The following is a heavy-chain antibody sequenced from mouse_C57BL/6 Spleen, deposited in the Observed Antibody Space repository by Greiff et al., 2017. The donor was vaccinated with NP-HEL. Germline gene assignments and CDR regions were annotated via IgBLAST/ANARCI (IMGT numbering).Heavy chain of an antibody. J-gene: IGHJ4*01. D-gene: IGHD2-4*01. CDR3: ARKRHYDYDDYYAMDY. CDR2: IHPNSGST. V-gene: IGHV1-64*01. CDR1: GYTFTSYW. Sequence: QVQLQQPGAELVKPGASVKLSCKASGYTFTSYWMHWVKQRPGQGLEWIGMIHPNSGSTNYNEKFKSKATLTVDKSSSTAYMQLSSLTSEDSAVYYCARKRHYDYDDYYAMDYWGQGTSVTVSS.